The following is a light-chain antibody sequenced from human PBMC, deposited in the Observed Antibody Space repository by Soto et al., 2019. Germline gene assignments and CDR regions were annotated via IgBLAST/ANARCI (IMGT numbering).Light chain of an antibody. J-gene: IGKJ4*01. V-gene: IGKV3-15*01. Sequence: EIVMTQSPATLSVSPGERATLSCRASQSVSSNLAWYQQKPGQAPRLLIYAASTRATGIPARFSGSGSGTEFNLTISSLQSEDFAVYYCQQYNNWPPRTFGGGTKVEIK. CDR3: QQYNNWPPRT. CDR2: AAS. CDR1: QSVSSN.